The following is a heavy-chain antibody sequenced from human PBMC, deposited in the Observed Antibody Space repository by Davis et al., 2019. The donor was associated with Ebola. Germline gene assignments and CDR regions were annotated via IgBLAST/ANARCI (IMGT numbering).Heavy chain of an antibody. CDR1: GFTVSSIE. Sequence: HTGGSLRLSCAASGFTVSSIEMSWVRQAPGKGLEWVSRINSDGSSTSYADSVKGRFTISRDNSKNTLYLQMNSLRAEDTAVYYCAKDQPNLRGNSYGYSVGYWGQGTLVTVSS. V-gene: IGHV3-74*01. CDR3: AKDQPNLRGNSYGYSVGY. CDR2: INSDGSST. J-gene: IGHJ4*02. D-gene: IGHD5-18*01.